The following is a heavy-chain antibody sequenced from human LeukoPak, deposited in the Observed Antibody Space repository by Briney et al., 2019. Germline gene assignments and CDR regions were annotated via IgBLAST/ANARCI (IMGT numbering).Heavy chain of an antibody. CDR3: ARSRSSSWFLFDY. CDR1: GASISSYY. CDR2: IYYSGST. Sequence: SETLSLTCTVSGASISSYYWSWIRQPPGKGLEWIGYIYYSGSTNYNPSLKSRVTISVDTSKNQFSLKLSSVTAADTAVYYCARSRSSSWFLFDYWGQGTLVTVSS. V-gene: IGHV4-59*01. J-gene: IGHJ4*02. D-gene: IGHD6-13*01.